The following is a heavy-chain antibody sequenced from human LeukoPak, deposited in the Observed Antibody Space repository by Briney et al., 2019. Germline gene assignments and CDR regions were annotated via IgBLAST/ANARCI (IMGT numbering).Heavy chain of an antibody. CDR2: INPSGGST. Sequence: ASVKVSCKASGYTFTSYYMHWVRQAPGQGLEWMGIINPSGGSTSYAQKFQDRVTMTRDTSTSTVYMELSSLRSEDTAVYYCARVEYSSGWYSSPFDPWGQGTLVTVSS. V-gene: IGHV1-46*01. CDR3: ARVEYSSGWYSSPFDP. D-gene: IGHD6-19*01. CDR1: GYTFTSYY. J-gene: IGHJ5*02.